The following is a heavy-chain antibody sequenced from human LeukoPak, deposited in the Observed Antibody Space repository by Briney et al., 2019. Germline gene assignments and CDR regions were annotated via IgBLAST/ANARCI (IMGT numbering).Heavy chain of an antibody. D-gene: IGHD3-22*01. Sequence: ASVKVSCKSSGYTFTSYDINWVRQATGQGLEWMGWMNPNSGNTGYAQKFQGRVTMTRNTSISTAYMELSSLRSEDTAVYYCAILPPYYYDSGGYYSHIDYWGQGTLVTVSS. V-gene: IGHV1-8*01. CDR3: AILPPYYYDSGGYYSHIDY. J-gene: IGHJ4*02. CDR2: MNPNSGNT. CDR1: GYTFTSYD.